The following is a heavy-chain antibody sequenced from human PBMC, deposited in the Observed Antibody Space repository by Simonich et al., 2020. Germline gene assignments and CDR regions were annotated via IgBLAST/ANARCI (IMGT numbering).Heavy chain of an antibody. CDR2: INPNSGCT. J-gene: IGHJ6*03. Sequence: QVQLVQSGAEVKNPGASVKVSCRASGYTFTGYYMHWGRQAPGQGLEWMGWINPNSGCTNYAQKFQGRVTMTRDTSISTAYMELSRLRSDDTAVYYCARGALTGDYYYMDVWGKGTTVTVSS. V-gene: IGHV1-2*02. CDR1: GYTFTGYY. CDR3: ARGALTGDYYYMDV. D-gene: IGHD7-27*01.